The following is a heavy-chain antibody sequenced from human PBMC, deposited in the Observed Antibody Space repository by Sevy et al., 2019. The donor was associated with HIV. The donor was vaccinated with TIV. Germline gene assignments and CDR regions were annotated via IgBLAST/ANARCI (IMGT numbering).Heavy chain of an antibody. CDR3: AKRGLRIAAAGTDMDV. V-gene: IGHV3-23*01. J-gene: IGHJ6*03. Sequence: GGSLRLSCAASGFTFSSYAMSWVRQAPGKGLEWVSAMSGSGGSTYYADSVKGRSTISRDNSKNTLYLQMNSLRAEDTAVYYCAKRGLRIAAAGTDMDVWGKGTTVTVSS. CDR2: MSGSGGST. D-gene: IGHD6-13*01. CDR1: GFTFSSYA.